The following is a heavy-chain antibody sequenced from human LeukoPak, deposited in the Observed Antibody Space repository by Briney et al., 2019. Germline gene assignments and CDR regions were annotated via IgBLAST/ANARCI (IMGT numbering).Heavy chain of an antibody. CDR2: IYHSGST. D-gene: IGHD2-15*01. CDR1: GGSISSGCYS. V-gene: IGHV4-30-2*01. Sequence: PSETLSLTCAVSGGSISSGCYSWSWIRQPPGKGLEWIGYIYHSGSTYYNPSLKSRVTISVDRSKNQFSLKLSLVTAANTAVYYSARLARVVAATAYFDYWGQGTLVTVSS. J-gene: IGHJ4*02. CDR3: ARLARVVAATAYFDY.